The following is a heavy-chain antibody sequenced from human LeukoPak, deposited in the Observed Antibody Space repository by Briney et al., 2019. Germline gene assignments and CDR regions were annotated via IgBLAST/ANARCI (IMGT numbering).Heavy chain of an antibody. Sequence: GGSLRLSCEASGFTFSSYGMHWVRQAPGKGLVWVSRINSDGSSTRYADSVKGRFTISRDNAKNTLYLQMNSLRAEDTAVYYCARAGYSSGWYPTFDYWGQGTLVTVSS. D-gene: IGHD6-19*01. CDR1: GFTFSSYG. CDR2: INSDGSST. V-gene: IGHV3-74*01. CDR3: ARAGYSSGWYPTFDY. J-gene: IGHJ4*02.